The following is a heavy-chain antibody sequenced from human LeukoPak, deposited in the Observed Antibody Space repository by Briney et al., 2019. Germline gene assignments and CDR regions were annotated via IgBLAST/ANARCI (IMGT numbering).Heavy chain of an antibody. CDR2: IKQDGSEK. D-gene: IGHD5-18*01. V-gene: IGHV3-7*04. CDR1: GFTFSTYW. J-gene: IGHJ4*02. CDR3: AREGYNYGYPGY. Sequence: GGSLRLSCAASGFTFSTYWMNWVRQAPGKGLEWVANIKQDGSEKYYVDSVKGRFTISRDNAKSTLYLQMNSLRAEDTAVYYCAREGYNYGYPGYWGQGVLVTVSS.